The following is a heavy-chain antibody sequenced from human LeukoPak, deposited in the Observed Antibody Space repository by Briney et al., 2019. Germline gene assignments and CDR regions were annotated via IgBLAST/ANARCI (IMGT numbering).Heavy chain of an antibody. CDR3: ARDGAYYDFWSGYYTDNWFDP. D-gene: IGHD3-3*01. CDR2: IYYSGST. V-gene: IGHV4-39*07. Sequence: SETLSLTCTVSGGSISSSSYYWGRICQPPGKGLEWIGSIYYSGSTYYNPSLKSRVTISVDTSKNQFSLKLSSVTAADTAVYYCARDGAYYDFWSGYYTDNWFDPWGQGTLVTVSS. J-gene: IGHJ5*02. CDR1: GGSISSSSYY.